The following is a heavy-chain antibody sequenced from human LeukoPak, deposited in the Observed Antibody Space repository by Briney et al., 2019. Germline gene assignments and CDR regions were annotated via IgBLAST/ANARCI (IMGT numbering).Heavy chain of an antibody. V-gene: IGHV1-69*06. CDR2: IIPIFGTA. Sequence: SVKVSCKASGWTFTEYYIHWVRQAPGQGLEWMGGIIPIFGTANYAQKFQGRVTITADKSTSTAYMELSSLRSEDTAVYYCAIVNRPSSPFDYWGQGTLVTVSS. J-gene: IGHJ4*02. CDR1: GWTFTEYY. CDR3: AIVNRPSSPFDY. D-gene: IGHD3-16*02.